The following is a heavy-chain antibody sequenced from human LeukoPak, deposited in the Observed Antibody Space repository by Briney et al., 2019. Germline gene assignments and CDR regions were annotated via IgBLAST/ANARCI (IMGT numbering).Heavy chain of an antibody. V-gene: IGHV1-69*13. J-gene: IGHJ4*02. Sequence: SVKVSCKASGGTFSSYAISWVRQAPGQGLEWMGGIIPIFGTANYAQKFQGRVTFTADESTSTAYMELSSLRSEDTAVYYCARFGLGVSGYDFSDYWGQGTLVTVSS. CDR2: IIPIFGTA. CDR1: GGTFSSYA. D-gene: IGHD5-12*01. CDR3: ARFGLGVSGYDFSDY.